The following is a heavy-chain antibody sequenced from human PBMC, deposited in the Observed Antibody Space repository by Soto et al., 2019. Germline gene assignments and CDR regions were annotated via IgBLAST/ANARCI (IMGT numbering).Heavy chain of an antibody. CDR2: IYYSGST. CDR1: GGSIRSSTYP. V-gene: IGHV4-39*01. Sequence: PSETLSLTCTVSGGSIRSSTYPWGWIRQPPGKGLEWIGTIYYSGSTYYNPSLKSRVTISVDTSKNQFSLKLSSVTAADTAIYYCARHYNWKLDNWGQGALVTVSS. D-gene: IGHD1-20*01. CDR3: ARHYNWKLDN. J-gene: IGHJ4*02.